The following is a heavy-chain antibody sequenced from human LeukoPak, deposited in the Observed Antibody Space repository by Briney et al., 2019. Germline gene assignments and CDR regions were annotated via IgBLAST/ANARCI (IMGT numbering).Heavy chain of an antibody. J-gene: IGHJ4*02. CDR1: GFTFSSYR. CDR2: IKQDGSEK. D-gene: IGHD3-16*02. V-gene: IGHV3-7*01. CDR3: ARDVFYDYVWGSYRYRGLFDY. Sequence: SGGSLRLSCAASGFTFSSYRMSWVRQAPGKGLEWVANIKQDGSEKYYVDSVKGRFTISRDSDKNSLYLQMNSLRAEDTAVYYCARDVFYDYVWGSYRYRGLFDYWGQGTLVTVSS.